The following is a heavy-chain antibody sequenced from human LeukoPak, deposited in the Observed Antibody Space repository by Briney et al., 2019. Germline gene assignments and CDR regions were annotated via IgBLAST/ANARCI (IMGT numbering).Heavy chain of an antibody. Sequence: NPSETLSLTCTVSGGSISSYYWSWIRQPPGKGLEWIGYIYYSGSTNYNPSLKSRVTISEDTSKKQVSLKLSSVTAADTAVYYCASIARHRYFDWLFPFDYWGQGTLVTVSS. CDR3: ASIARHRYFDWLFPFDY. CDR2: IYYSGST. D-gene: IGHD3-9*01. J-gene: IGHJ4*02. CDR1: GGSISSYY. V-gene: IGHV4-59*12.